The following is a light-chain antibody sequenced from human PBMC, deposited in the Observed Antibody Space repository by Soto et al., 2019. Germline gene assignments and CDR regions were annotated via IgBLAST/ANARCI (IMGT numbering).Light chain of an antibody. J-gene: IGLJ3*02. CDR3: CSDAGSLTWV. V-gene: IGLV2-23*02. CDR2: GVR. CDR1: SSDVGSHNF. Sequence: QSALTQPASVSGSPGQSITISCTGTSSDVGSHNFVSWYQQHPGKAPKLMIYGVRERPSGVSHRFSGSKSGNTASLTISGLQAEDEADYYCCSDAGSLTWVFGGGTKLTVL.